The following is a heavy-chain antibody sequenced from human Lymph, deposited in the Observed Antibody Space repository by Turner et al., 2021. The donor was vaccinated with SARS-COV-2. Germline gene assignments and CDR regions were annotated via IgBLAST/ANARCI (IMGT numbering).Heavy chain of an antibody. J-gene: IGHJ6*02. V-gene: IGHV3-30*04. D-gene: IGHD3-10*01. CDR1: GFTFSPYA. CDR2: IAYDGSNK. Sequence: QVQLVESGGGVVQPGRSLRLSCAASGFTFSPYAIHWVRQAAGKGLGWVAFIAYDGSNKYYADSVKGRVTISRDNSKNTLYLQMNSLRAEDTAVYYCARYGSGGYFYYGLDVWGQGTTVTVSS. CDR3: ARYGSGGYFYYGLDV.